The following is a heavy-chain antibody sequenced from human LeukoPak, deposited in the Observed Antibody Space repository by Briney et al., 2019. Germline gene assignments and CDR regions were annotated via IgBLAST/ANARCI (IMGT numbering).Heavy chain of an antibody. D-gene: IGHD6-19*01. V-gene: IGHV4-39*01. Sequence: TSETLSLTCTVSGGSIRSSSYYWGWIRQPPGKGLEWIGSIYYSGSTYYNASLKSRGTISVDTSKNQFSLKLNSVTAADTAVYFCARQEVAVAGTGYFDYWGQGTLVTVFS. CDR3: ARQEVAVAGTGYFDY. CDR1: GGSIRSSSYY. J-gene: IGHJ4*02. CDR2: IYYSGST.